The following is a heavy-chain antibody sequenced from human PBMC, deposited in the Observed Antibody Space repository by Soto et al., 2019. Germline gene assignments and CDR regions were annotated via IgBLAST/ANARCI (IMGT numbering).Heavy chain of an antibody. V-gene: IGHV3-9*01. Sequence: GGSLRLSCAASGFTFDDYAMHWVRQAPGKGLEWVSGISWNSGSIGYADSVKGRFTISRDNAKNSLYLQMNSLRAEDTALYYCAKDINIRTLDIVATIDYWGQGTLVTVSS. CDR1: GFTFDDYA. CDR2: ISWNSGSI. J-gene: IGHJ4*02. CDR3: AKDINIRTLDIVATIDY. D-gene: IGHD5-12*01.